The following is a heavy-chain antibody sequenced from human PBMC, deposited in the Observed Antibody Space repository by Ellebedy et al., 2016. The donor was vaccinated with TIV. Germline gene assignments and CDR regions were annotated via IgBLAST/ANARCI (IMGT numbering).Heavy chain of an antibody. CDR2: ISGTGVST. J-gene: IGHJ6*02. V-gene: IGHV3-23*01. Sequence: GESLKISCTASGFSFYNYAMNWVRQAPGKGLEWVSAISGTGVSTYYADSVKGRLTISRDHARNSVYLQMNSLRAEDTAGYYCGRAMRDWGQGTTVTVSS. CDR3: GRAMRD. CDR1: GFSFYNYA. D-gene: IGHD2-2*01.